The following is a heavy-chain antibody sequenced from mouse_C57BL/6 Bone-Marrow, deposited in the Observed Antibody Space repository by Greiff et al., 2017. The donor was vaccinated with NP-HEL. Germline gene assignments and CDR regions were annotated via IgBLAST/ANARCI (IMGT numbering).Heavy chain of an antibody. Sequence: SGAELARPGASVKLSCKASGYTFTSYGISWVKQRTGQGLEWIGEIYPRSGNTYYNEKFKGKATLTADKSSSTAYMELRSLTSEDSAVYFCAPYDYDWFAYWGQGTLVTVSA. CDR2: IYPRSGNT. J-gene: IGHJ3*01. CDR3: APYDYDWFAY. V-gene: IGHV1-81*01. D-gene: IGHD2-4*01. CDR1: GYTFTSYG.